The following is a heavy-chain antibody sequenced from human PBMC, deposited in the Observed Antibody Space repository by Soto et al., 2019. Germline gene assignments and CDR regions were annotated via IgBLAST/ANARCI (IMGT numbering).Heavy chain of an antibody. Sequence: EVQLVESGGGLVKPGVSLRLSCAASGFTFTNAWMNWVRQAPGKGLEWVGRIKSKTDGGTADYAAPVKGRFTISRDDSRTTRYLQMNSLKAEDTAVYYCTTGGVPAAAKGYYYYAMDVWGQGTTVTVSS. V-gene: IGHV3-15*07. J-gene: IGHJ6*02. CDR2: IKSKTDGGTA. CDR1: GFTFTNAW. D-gene: IGHD2-2*01. CDR3: TTGGVPAAAKGYYYYAMDV.